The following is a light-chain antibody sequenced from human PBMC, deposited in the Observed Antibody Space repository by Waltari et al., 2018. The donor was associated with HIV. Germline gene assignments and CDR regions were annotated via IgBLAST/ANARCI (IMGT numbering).Light chain of an antibody. V-gene: IGLV1-47*01. CDR3: ATWDDSLSVVV. CDR2: RNN. Sequence: QSVLPQPPPASGTAGQRVPISCSGSSPNIGSNYVYWYQQLPGTAPKLLIYRNNQWPSGVPDRFSGSKSGTSASLAISGLRSEDEADYYCATWDDSLSVVVFGGGTKLTVL. CDR1: SPNIGSNY. J-gene: IGLJ2*01.